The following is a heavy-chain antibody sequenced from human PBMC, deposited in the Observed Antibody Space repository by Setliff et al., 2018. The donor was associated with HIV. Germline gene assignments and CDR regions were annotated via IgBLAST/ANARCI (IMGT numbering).Heavy chain of an antibody. D-gene: IGHD5-12*01. J-gene: IGHJ3*02. CDR2: IDTSGST. Sequence: SETLSLTCSASGVSVSSGSYYWSWIRQPAGKGLEWIGHIDTSGSTKYNPSVKRRVTISVDTSKNQLSLKLTSVTAADTAVYFCARVVPREVAPGGFDIWGQGTMVTVSS. CDR3: ARVVPREVAPGGFDI. V-gene: IGHV4-61*09. CDR1: GVSVSSGSYY.